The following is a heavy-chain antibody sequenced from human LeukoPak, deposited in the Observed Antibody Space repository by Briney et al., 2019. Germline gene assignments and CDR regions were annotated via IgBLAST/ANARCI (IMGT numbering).Heavy chain of an antibody. CDR1: GGSFSGYY. D-gene: IGHD3-10*01. CDR3: ARGRFGVN. CDR2: INHSGST. J-gene: IGHJ4*02. Sequence: SETLSLTCAVYGGSFSGYYWSWIRQPPGKGLEWIGEINHSGSTNYNPSLKSRVTISVDTSKNQFSLKLSSVTAADTAVYYCARGRFGVNWGQGTLVTVSS. V-gene: IGHV4-34*01.